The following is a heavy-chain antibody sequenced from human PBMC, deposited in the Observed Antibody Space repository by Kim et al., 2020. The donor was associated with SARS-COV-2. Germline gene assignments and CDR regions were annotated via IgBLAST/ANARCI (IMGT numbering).Heavy chain of an antibody. CDR2: ISSSSSTI. V-gene: IGHV3-48*04. D-gene: IGHD3-10*01. J-gene: IGHJ4*02. Sequence: GGSLRLSCAASGFTFSSYSMNWVRQAPGKGLEWVSYISSSSSTIYYADSVKGRFTISRDNAKNSLYLQMNSLRAEDTAVYYCARDLLRPVGSGSYYNDYWGQGTLVTVSS. CDR3: ARDLLRPVGSGSYYNDY. CDR1: GFTFSSYS.